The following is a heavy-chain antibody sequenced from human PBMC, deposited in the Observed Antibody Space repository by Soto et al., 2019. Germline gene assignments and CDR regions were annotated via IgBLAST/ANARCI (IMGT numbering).Heavy chain of an antibody. CDR2: ISAYNGNT. CDR1: GYTFTSYG. J-gene: IGHJ5*02. D-gene: IGHD2-2*02. CDR3: ARVGIVVVPAAIHQGVTWFDP. V-gene: IGHV1-18*01. Sequence: QVQLVQSGAEVKKPGASVKVSCKASGYTFTSYGISWVRQAPGQGLEWMGWISAYNGNTNYAQKLQGRVTMTTDTSTSTAYMELRSLRSDDTAVYYCARVGIVVVPAAIHQGVTWFDPWGQGTLVTVSS.